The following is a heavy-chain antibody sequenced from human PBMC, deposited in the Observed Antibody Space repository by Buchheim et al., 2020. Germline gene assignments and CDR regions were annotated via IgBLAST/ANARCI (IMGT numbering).Heavy chain of an antibody. D-gene: IGHD3-10*01. CDR2: ISYDGSNK. CDR1: GFTFSSYG. Sequence: QVQLVESGGGVVQPGRSLRLSCAASGFTFSSYGMHWVRQAPGKGLEWVAVISYDGSNKYYADSVKGRFTISRDNSKNTLYLQMNSLRAEDTAVYYCAKGGSPDGMDVWGQGTT. J-gene: IGHJ6*02. CDR3: AKGGSPDGMDV. V-gene: IGHV3-30*18.